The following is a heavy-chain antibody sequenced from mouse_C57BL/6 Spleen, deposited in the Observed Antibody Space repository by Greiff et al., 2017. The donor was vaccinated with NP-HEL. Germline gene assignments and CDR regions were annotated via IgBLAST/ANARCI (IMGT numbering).Heavy chain of an antibody. CDR3: ARKRTAQGFAY. CDR2: IDPSDSYT. V-gene: IGHV1-59*01. CDR1: GYTFTSYW. Sequence: QVQLQQPGAELVRPGTSVKLSCKASGYTFTSYWMHWVKQRPGQGLEWIGVIDPSDSYTNYNQKFKGKATLTVDTSSSTAYMQLSSLTSEDSAVYYCARKRTAQGFAYWGQGTLVTVSA. D-gene: IGHD3-2*02. J-gene: IGHJ3*01.